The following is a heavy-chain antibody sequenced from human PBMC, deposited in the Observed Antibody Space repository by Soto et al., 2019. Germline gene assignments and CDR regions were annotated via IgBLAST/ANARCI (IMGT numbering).Heavy chain of an antibody. D-gene: IGHD5-18*01. CDR2: IIPMFGTA. CDR3: ARGYSYGNNFYYYYGMEV. J-gene: IGHJ6*02. Sequence: QVQLVRSGAEVKQPGSSVKVSCKASGGTFSSYAISWVRQAPGQGLEWMGGIIPMFGTADHTQKFQGRVTITAVESTTTAYMELSSLRSEDTALYYCARGYSYGNNFYYYYGMEVWGQGTTVTVSS. CDR1: GGTFSSYA. V-gene: IGHV1-69*01.